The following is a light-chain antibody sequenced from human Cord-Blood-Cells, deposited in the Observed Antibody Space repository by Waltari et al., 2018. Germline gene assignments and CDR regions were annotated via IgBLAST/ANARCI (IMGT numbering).Light chain of an antibody. CDR1: QGISNY. CDR2: AAS. CDR3: QKYDSAPFT. V-gene: IGKV1-27*01. J-gene: IGKJ3*01. Sequence: DIQMTQSPSYLSAYVGDRVTITCRASQGISNYLAWYQQKPGKFPRLLIYAASTLQSEVPTRFSGSGPGPDLTLTISSLQPEDVATYYCQKYDSAPFTFGPGTKVDIK.